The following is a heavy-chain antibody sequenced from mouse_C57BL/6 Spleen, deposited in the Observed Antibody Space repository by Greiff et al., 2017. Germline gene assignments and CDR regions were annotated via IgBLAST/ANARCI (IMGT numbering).Heavy chain of an antibody. CDR1: GYTFPSYW. J-gene: IGHJ2*01. Sequence: QVQLQQSGAELAKPGASVLLSCKATGYTFPSYWMHWVKKRPGQGLEWIGYINPSSGYTKYNQKLQDKDPSTADKSSRSAYMQLISLTYEDSAVYYCLNYGSRYEGRGQGTTLT. V-gene: IGHV1-7*01. CDR3: LNYGSRYEG. D-gene: IGHD1-1*01. CDR2: INPSSGYT.